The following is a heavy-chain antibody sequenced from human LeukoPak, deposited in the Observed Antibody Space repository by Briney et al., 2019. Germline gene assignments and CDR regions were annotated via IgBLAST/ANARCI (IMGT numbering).Heavy chain of an antibody. CDR1: QFTFRNYE. CDR3: ASSKWFYFDS. CDR2: TGSSTI. Sequence: GGSLRLSCTTSQFTFRNYEVNWVRQAPGKGLEWISFTGSSTIQYAASVTGRFTISRDNAKNSLYLQMNSLRVEDTAVYYCASSKWFYFDSWGQGTLVTVSS. V-gene: IGHV3-48*03. D-gene: IGHD3-22*01. J-gene: IGHJ4*02.